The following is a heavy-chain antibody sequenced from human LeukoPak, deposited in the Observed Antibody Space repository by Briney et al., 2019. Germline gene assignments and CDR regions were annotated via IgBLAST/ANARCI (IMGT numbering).Heavy chain of an antibody. J-gene: IGHJ3*01. V-gene: IGHV3-21*01. CDR2: ISSGSSYI. D-gene: IGHD4/OR15-4a*01. Sequence: GGSLRLSCAASGFTFSSYNMNWVRQAPGKGLEWVSSISSGSSYIYYADSVKGRFTISRDNAKNSLYLQMNSLRAEDTALYYCARYGGNAFDVWGQGTMVTVSS. CDR3: ARYGGNAFDV. CDR1: GFTFSSYN.